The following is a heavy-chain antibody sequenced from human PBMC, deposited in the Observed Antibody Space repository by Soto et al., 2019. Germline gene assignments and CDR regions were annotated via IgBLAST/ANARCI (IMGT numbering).Heavy chain of an antibody. V-gene: IGHV1-69*02. Sequence: SVKASCKASGGTFSSYTISWVRQAPGQGLEWMGRIIPILGIANYAQKFQGRVTITADKSTSTAYMELSSLRSEDTAVYYCATVPLTVAGHFDYWGRGTLVTSPQ. CDR2: IIPILGIA. CDR3: ATVPLTVAGHFDY. CDR1: GGTFSSYT. J-gene: IGHJ4*02. D-gene: IGHD6-19*01.